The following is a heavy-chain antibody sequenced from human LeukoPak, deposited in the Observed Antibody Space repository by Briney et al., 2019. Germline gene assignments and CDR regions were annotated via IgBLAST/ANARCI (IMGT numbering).Heavy chain of an antibody. CDR1: GYTFTSYG. V-gene: IGHV1-18*01. J-gene: IGHJ4*02. CDR3: ARDSVDGSGTYYTDSPDY. Sequence: ASVKVSRKASGYTFTSYGISWVRQAPGQGLEWMAWISAYNGNTDYAQHLRGRVTMTTDTSTSTAYMELRSLRSDDTAVYYCARDSVDGSGTYYTDSPDYWGQGTLVTVSS. D-gene: IGHD3-10*01. CDR2: ISAYNGNT.